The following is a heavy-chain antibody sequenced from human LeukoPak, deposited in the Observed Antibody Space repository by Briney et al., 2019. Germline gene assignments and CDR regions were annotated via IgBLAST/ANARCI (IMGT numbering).Heavy chain of an antibody. V-gene: IGHV4-59*02. J-gene: IGHJ4*02. CDR2: IYHTGST. Sequence: SETLSLTCTISGGSVSEYYWGWIRQSPGKGLEWIGYIYHTGSTSYSPSLKSRVTISADTSQNQFSLKLSSVTAADTAVYYCASRKLGNDYWGQGTLVTVSS. CDR3: ASRKLGNDY. CDR1: GGSVSEYY. D-gene: IGHD7-27*01.